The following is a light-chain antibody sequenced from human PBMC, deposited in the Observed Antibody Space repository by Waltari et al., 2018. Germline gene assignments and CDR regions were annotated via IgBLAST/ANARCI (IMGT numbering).Light chain of an antibody. Sequence: EIVMTHSPATLSVSPEQRATLSCRASQSLSSNLAWYQQKPAQAPRLLIYSASTSATGIPARLSVGGSGTEFTLTISSLQSEDFAVYYCQQYNNWPLTFGGGTKVEIK. V-gene: IGKV3-15*01. CDR3: QQYNNWPLT. CDR1: QSLSSN. CDR2: SAS. J-gene: IGKJ4*01.